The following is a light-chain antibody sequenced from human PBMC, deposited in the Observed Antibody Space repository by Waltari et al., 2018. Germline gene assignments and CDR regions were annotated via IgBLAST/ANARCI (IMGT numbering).Light chain of an antibody. J-gene: IGLJ2*01. CDR1: SSDVGGSNY. Sequence: QPALTQPASVSGSPGQSITISCTGTSSDVGGSNYVSWYQQHPGKAPKLMIYEDNNRPSGVSYRFSGSKSGNTASLTISGLQAEDEANYYCSSYASISTLIFGGGTKLTVL. V-gene: IGLV2-14*01. CDR3: SSYASISTLI. CDR2: EDN.